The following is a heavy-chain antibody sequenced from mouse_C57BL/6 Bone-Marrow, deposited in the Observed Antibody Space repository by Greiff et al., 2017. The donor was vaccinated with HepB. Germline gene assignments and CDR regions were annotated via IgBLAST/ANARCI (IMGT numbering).Heavy chain of an antibody. V-gene: IGHV1-22*01. CDR1: GYTFTDYN. D-gene: IGHD1-1*01. CDR2: INPNNGGT. CDR3: ARKGGTTGVGGGYFDV. J-gene: IGHJ1*03. Sequence: EVQLQQSGPELVKPGASVKMSCKASGYTFTDYNMHWVKQSHGKSLEWIGYINPNNGGTSYNQKFKGKATLTVNKSSSTAYMELRSLTSEDSAVYYWARKGGTTGVGGGYFDVWGTGTTVTVSS.